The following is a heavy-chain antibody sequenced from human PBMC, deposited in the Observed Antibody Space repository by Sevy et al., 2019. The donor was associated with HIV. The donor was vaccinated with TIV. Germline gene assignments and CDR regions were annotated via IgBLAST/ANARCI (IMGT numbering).Heavy chain of an antibody. D-gene: IGHD2-8*01. J-gene: IGHJ1*01. Sequence: GGSLRLSCAASGFTFSSYTMNWVRQAPGKGLEWVSSINAISSNIYYADSVKGRFTISRDSAENSLYLQMNSVRAEDTAVYYCARDLFSRRNAVYGYWGQGTLVTVSS. CDR2: INAISSNI. CDR3: ARDLFSRRNAVYGY. V-gene: IGHV3-21*01. CDR1: GFTFSSYT.